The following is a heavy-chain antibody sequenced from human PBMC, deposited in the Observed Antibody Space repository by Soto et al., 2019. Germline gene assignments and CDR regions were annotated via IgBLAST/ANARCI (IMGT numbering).Heavy chain of an antibody. CDR1: SGSFIGYY. D-gene: IGHD6-6*01. CDR2: ISQSGNT. V-gene: IGHV4-34*01. CDR3: ARAPKVSGSSQTRPDF. J-gene: IGHJ4*02. Sequence: SEPLCLTCSIYSGSFIGYYWMWIRQPPGKGLEWIGEISQSGNTNYSPSLKSRVSISIYTSKKQFSLNLASVSAADTAVYYCARAPKVSGSSQTRPDFWGQGTLVTVSS.